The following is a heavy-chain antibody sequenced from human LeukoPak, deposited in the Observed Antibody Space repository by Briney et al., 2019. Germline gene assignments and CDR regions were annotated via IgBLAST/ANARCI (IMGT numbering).Heavy chain of an antibody. V-gene: IGHV3-11*01. Sequence: GGSLRLSCAASGFTLSDYYMSWIRQAPGKGLEWVSYSSSSGSTIYYADSVKGRFAISRDNAKNSLYLQMNSLRAEDTAVYYCARHGPWSGPTSQREFDYWGQGTQVTVSS. CDR2: SSSSGSTI. D-gene: IGHD3-3*01. CDR1: GFTLSDYY. CDR3: ARHGPWSGPTSQREFDY. J-gene: IGHJ4*02.